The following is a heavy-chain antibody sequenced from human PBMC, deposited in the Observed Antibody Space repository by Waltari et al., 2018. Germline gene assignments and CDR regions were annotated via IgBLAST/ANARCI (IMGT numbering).Heavy chain of an antibody. CDR2: MNPNSGNT. D-gene: IGHD1-26*01. CDR1: GYTFTSYD. J-gene: IGHJ4*02. Sequence: QVQLVQSGAEVKKPGASVKVSCKTSGYTFTSYDINWVRQATGQGLEWMGWMNPNSGNTGYAQKFQGRVTMTRNTSISTAYMELRSLRSDDTAVYYCARDSVGATGAFDYWGQGTLVTVSS. CDR3: ARDSVGATGAFDY. V-gene: IGHV1-8*01.